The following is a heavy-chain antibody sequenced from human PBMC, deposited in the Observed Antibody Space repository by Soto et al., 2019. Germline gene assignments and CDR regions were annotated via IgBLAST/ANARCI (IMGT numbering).Heavy chain of an antibody. J-gene: IGHJ3*02. D-gene: IGHD3-10*01. CDR2: IYYSGST. V-gene: IGHV4-59*01. CDR1: GGSISSYY. CDR3: ARLWGGAFDI. Sequence: QVQLQESGPGLVKPSETLSLTCTVSGGSISSYYWSWIRQPPGKGLEWIGYIYYSGSTNYNPSLKSRVTMPVDTSKNHSPRQLSSVTAADTAVYYCARLWGGAFDIWGQGTMVTVSS.